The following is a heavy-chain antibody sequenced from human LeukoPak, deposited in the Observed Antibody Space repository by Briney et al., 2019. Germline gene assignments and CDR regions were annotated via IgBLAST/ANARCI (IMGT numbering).Heavy chain of an antibody. D-gene: IGHD3-10*01. V-gene: IGHV4-59*08. CDR3: ARLGMGYASGSYSWFFDL. J-gene: IGHJ2*01. CDR2: IFYSGTT. CDR1: GGAISGYY. Sequence: SETLSLTCTVSGGAISGYYWSWIRQPPGKGLEWIGYIFYSGTTNYNPSLKSRVTISVDTSENRFSLRLSSVTAADTAVYYCARLGMGYASGSYSWFFDLWGRGTLVTVSS.